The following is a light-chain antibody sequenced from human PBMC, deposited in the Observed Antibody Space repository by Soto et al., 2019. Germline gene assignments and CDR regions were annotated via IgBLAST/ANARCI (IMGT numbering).Light chain of an antibody. CDR1: QSLNIW. J-gene: IGKJ1*01. CDR2: QAS. V-gene: IGKV1-5*03. Sequence: DTQMTQSPSTLSASVGDRVTITCRASQSLNIWLAWYQQKPGRAPQLLIYQASTLASGVPSRFSGSGSGSEFTLTISSLQPDDFATYFCQQYNDYWTFGQGTK. CDR3: QQYNDYWT.